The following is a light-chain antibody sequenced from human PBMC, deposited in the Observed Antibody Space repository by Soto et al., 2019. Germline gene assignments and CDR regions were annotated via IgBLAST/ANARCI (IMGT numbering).Light chain of an antibody. Sequence: EIVMTQSPATLSVSPGDGATLSCRASQGISTNLAWYQQKPGQAPRLLIYGASSRATGIPDRFSGSGSGTDFVLTISRLEPEDFAVYYCQQYFKSPWTFGQGTKVDIK. CDR3: QQYFKSPWT. CDR1: QGISTN. J-gene: IGKJ1*01. V-gene: IGKV3-20*01. CDR2: GAS.